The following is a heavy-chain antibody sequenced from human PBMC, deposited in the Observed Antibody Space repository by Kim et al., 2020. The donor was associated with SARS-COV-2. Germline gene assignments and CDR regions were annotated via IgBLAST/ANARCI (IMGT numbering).Heavy chain of an antibody. CDR1: GFSLSTRGMC. Sequence: SGPALVQPTQTLTLTCTFSGFSLSTRGMCVSWIRQPPGKALEWLALIDWDDDKYYNTSLKTRLTISKDTSKNQVVLTVTDMDPVDTATYYCARIPRWGVGTTYFDDWGQGTLVTVSS. D-gene: IGHD1-26*01. V-gene: IGHV2-70*01. CDR3: ARIPRWGVGTTYFDD. CDR2: IDWDDDK. J-gene: IGHJ4*02.